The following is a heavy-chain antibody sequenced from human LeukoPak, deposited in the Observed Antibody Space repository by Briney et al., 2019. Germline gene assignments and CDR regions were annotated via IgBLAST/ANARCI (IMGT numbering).Heavy chain of an antibody. V-gene: IGHV3-23*01. CDR2: IYGSDDKT. CDR3: AKTQGYYDA. Sequence: PGGSLRLSCVASGFTFSNYAMSWVRQAPGKGLELVSGIYGSDDKTVYGDAVKGRFSISRDNSRNTLYLQMNSLRADDTAVYYCAKTQGYYDAWGQGALVTVSS. J-gene: IGHJ5*02. D-gene: IGHD2-15*01. CDR1: GFTFSNYA.